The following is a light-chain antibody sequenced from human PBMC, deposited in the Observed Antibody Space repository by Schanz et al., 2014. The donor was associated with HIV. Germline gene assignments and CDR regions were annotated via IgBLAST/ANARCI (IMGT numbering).Light chain of an antibody. CDR3: SSYSSEGSPYV. V-gene: IGLV2-14*01. Sequence: QSVLTQPAFVSGSPGQSITISCTGTNSDIGGFNFVSWYRQHPGKAPNLMIYDVTHRPSGISSRFSGSKSGNTASLTISGLQAEDEADYYCSSYSSEGSPYVIGTGTKVTVL. CDR1: NSDIGGFNF. CDR2: DVT. J-gene: IGLJ1*01.